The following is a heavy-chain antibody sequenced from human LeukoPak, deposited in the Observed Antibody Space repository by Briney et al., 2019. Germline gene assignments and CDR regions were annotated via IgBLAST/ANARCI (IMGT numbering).Heavy chain of an antibody. D-gene: IGHD2-8*01. Sequence: GGSLRLSCAASGFTFNNFGMHWVRQAPGKGLEWVTFIQYNGNNKYYADSVKGRFTISRDNSKNTLYLQMNSLRAEDTAVYYCARLMFAARYFDYWGQGTLVTVAS. J-gene: IGHJ4*02. CDR2: IQYNGNNK. CDR1: GFTFNNFG. V-gene: IGHV3-30*02. CDR3: ARLMFAARYFDY.